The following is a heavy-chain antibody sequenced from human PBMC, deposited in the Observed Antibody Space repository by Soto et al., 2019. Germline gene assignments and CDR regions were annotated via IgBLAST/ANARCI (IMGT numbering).Heavy chain of an antibody. V-gene: IGHV4-31*03. CDR1: VGSINTVGYY. CDR3: AKESGGYDSSTRYGLDV. Sequence: TLSLTCSVSVGSINTVGYYWTWILQQPGKGLEWIGYIYYSGSRDYNPSLKSRVSMSVDASKNQFSLNLTSVTAADTAVYYCAKESGGYDSSTRYGLDVWGQGTTVTVSS. CDR2: IYYSGSR. J-gene: IGHJ6*02. D-gene: IGHD6-25*01.